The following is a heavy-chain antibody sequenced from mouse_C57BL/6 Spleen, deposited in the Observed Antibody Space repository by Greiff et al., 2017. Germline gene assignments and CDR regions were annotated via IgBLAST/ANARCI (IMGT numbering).Heavy chain of an antibody. J-gene: IGHJ2*01. CDR1: GYTFTSYW. CDR3: ARHYYGSSRYYFDY. D-gene: IGHD1-1*01. V-gene: IGHV1-69*01. CDR2: IDPSDSYT. Sequence: VKLQQPGAELVMPGASVKLSCKASGYTFTSYWMHWVKQRPGQGLEWIGEIDPSDSYTNYNQKFKGKSTLTVDKSSSTAYMQLSSLTSEDSAVYYCARHYYGSSRYYFDYWGQGTTLTVSS.